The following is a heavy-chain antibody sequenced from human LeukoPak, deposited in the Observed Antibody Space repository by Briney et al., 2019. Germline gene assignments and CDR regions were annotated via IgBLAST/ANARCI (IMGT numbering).Heavy chain of an antibody. Sequence: ASVKVSCKASGYTFTGYYMHWVRQAPGQGLEWMGWTNPNSGGTNYAQKFQGRVTMTRDTSISTAYMELSRLRSDDTAVYYCARDPRYCSSTSCYAGRNWFDPWGQGTLVTVSS. CDR1: GYTFTGYY. J-gene: IGHJ5*02. CDR3: ARDPRYCSSTSCYAGRNWFDP. V-gene: IGHV1-2*02. D-gene: IGHD2-2*01. CDR2: TNPNSGGT.